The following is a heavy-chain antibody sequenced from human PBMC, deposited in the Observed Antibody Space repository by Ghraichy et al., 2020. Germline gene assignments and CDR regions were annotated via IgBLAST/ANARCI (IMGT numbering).Heavy chain of an antibody. CDR1: GGSISSGGYY. V-gene: IGHV4-31*03. J-gene: IGHJ6*02. CDR3: ARGPDLYCSSTSCYYYYDYGMDV. CDR2: IYYSGST. Sequence: SETLSLTCTVSGGSISSGGYYWSWIRQHPGKGLEWIGYIYYSGSTYYNSSLKSRVTISVDTSKNQFSLKLSSVTAADTAVYYCARGPDLYCSSTSCYYYYDYGMDVWGQGTTVTVSS. D-gene: IGHD2-2*01.